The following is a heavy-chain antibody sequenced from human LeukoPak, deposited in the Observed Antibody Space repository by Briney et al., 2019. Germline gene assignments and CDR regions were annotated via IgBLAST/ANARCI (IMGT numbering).Heavy chain of an antibody. CDR3: ASPWRGGYSYSLDLDFDY. D-gene: IGHD5-18*01. J-gene: IGHJ4*02. CDR1: GGXFSSFA. Sequence: ASVKVSCKASGGXFSSFAISWVRQAPGQGLDWMGRIIPTFDLANYAQNFQGRVTITADKSTSTAYMELSSLRSEDTAVYYCASPWRGGYSYSLDLDFDYWGQGTLVTVSS. V-gene: IGHV1-69*04. CDR2: IIPTFDLA.